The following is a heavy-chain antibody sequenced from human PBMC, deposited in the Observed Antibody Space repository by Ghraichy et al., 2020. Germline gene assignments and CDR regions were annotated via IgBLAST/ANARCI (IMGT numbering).Heavy chain of an antibody. CDR3: AREDIVVVWLGMDV. V-gene: IGHV3-33*01. D-gene: IGHD2-2*01. CDR1: GFTFSSYG. J-gene: IGHJ6*02. Sequence: GGSLRLSCAASGFTFSSYGMHWVRQAPGKGLEWVAVIWYDGSNKYYADSVKGRFTISRDNSKNTLYLQMNSLRAEDTAVYYCAREDIVVVWLGMDVWGQGTTVTVSS. CDR2: IWYDGSNK.